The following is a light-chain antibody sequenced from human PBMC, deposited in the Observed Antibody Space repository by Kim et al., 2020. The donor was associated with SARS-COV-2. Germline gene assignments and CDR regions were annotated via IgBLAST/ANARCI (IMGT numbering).Light chain of an antibody. CDR3: ISRSRSGTEIV. Sequence: SSELTQAPAVSVALGQTVKITCQGDILRIYYPSWFQQKPGQAPILVLYGNNYRPSGIPDRFSASSSGTTASLILTGAQAEDEADYYCISRSRSGTEIVFGGGTQLTVL. CDR1: ILRIYY. CDR2: GNN. J-gene: IGLJ2*01. V-gene: IGLV3-19*01.